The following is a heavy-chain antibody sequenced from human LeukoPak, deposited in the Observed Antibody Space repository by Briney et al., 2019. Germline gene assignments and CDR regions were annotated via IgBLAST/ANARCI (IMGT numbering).Heavy chain of an antibody. CDR2: INHSGST. V-gene: IGHV4-34*01. CDR3: ARGRAAAGTDY. D-gene: IGHD6-13*01. CDR1: GGPFSGYY. Sequence: SETLSLTCAVYGGPFSGYYWSWIRQPPGKGLEWIGEINHSGSTNYNPSLKSRVTISVDTSKNQFSLKLSSVTAADTAVYYCARGRAAAGTDYWGQGSLVTVSS. J-gene: IGHJ4*02.